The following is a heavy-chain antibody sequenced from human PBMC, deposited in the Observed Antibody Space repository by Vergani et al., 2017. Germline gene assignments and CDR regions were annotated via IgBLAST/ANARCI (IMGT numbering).Heavy chain of an antibody. D-gene: IGHD3-10*01. CDR1: GYSISRGFY. Sequence: QIQLQESGPGLVKPSETLSLTCSVSGYSISRGFYWAWIRQTPEKGLEWIGGMFHTGEASNSPSLQSRVALSMDTSKNQFSLPLTSVTAADTAVYFCGVIMVRSPRPDNWFDSWGRGTLVTVSS. V-gene: IGHV4-38-2*02. CDR3: GVIMVRSPRPDNWFDS. CDR2: MFHTGEA. J-gene: IGHJ5*01.